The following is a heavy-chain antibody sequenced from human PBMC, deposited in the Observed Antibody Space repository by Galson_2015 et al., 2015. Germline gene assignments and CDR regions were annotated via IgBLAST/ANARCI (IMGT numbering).Heavy chain of an antibody. J-gene: IGHJ4*02. CDR1: GYTFTSYY. CDR3: ARQGQLVIPV. CDR2: INPSGGST. V-gene: IGHV1-46*01. Sequence: SVKVSCKASGYTFTSYYMHWVRQAPGQGLEWMGIINPSGGSTSYAQKFQGRVTMTRDTSASTAYMELSSLRSEDTAVYYCARQGQLVIPVWGQGTLVTVSS. D-gene: IGHD6-6*01.